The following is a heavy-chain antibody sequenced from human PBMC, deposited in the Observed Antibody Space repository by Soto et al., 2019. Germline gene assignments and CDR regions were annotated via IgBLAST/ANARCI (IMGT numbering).Heavy chain of an antibody. CDR2: MNVGTGGT. CDR1: GYRFTTHY. V-gene: IGHV1-2*06. CDR3: ARDGNFALRGYSFGFDF. D-gene: IGHD5-18*01. Sequence: ASVKVSCKASGYRFTTHYIHWVRQAPGQGLEWMGRMNVGTGGTTYAHEFQGRVTMTRDTSIRTAYLEVSSVKSDDTAMYYCARDGNFALRGYSFGFDFWGQGTLVTVSS. J-gene: IGHJ4*02.